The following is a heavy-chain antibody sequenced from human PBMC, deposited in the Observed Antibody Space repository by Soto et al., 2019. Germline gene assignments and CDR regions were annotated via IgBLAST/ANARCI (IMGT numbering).Heavy chain of an antibody. CDR1: GFTFSSYA. Sequence: QVQLVESGGGVVQPGRSLRLSCAASGFTFSSYAMHWVRQAPGKGLEWVAVISYDGSNKYYADSVKGRFTISRDNSKNTLYLQMNSLRAEDTAVYYCAREEDGDYNYGMDLWGQGTTVTVSS. D-gene: IGHD4-17*01. J-gene: IGHJ6*02. CDR2: ISYDGSNK. V-gene: IGHV3-30*01. CDR3: AREEDGDYNYGMDL.